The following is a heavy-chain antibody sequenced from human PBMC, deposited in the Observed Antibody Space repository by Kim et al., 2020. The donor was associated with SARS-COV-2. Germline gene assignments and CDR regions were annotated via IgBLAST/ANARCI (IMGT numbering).Heavy chain of an antibody. CDR2: IYPGDSDT. J-gene: IGHJ6*02. Sequence: GESLKISCKGSGYSFTNYWIGWVRQMPGKGLEWMGIIYPGDSDTRYSPSFQGQVTISADKSISTAYLQWSSLKASDTAMYYCATTGRAGYSYYGMDVWGQGTTVTVSS. D-gene: IGHD3-10*01. CDR1: GYSFTNYW. V-gene: IGHV5-51*01. CDR3: ATTGRAGYSYYGMDV.